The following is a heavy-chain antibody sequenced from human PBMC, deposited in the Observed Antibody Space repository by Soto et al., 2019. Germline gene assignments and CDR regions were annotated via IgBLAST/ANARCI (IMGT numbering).Heavy chain of an antibody. CDR1: GGSVSSGGFY. V-gene: IGHV4-31*03. Sequence: QVRLQESGPGLVKPSQTLSLTCTVSGGSVSSGGFYWNWIRQHPGKGLEWIGYMYNDGRTEYNPSLKGRVSISVDTPKNQFSLKVMSVTVADTAVYYCTREAGYWGQGILVTVSS. D-gene: IGHD6-25*01. CDR3: TREAGY. CDR2: MYNDGRT. J-gene: IGHJ4*02.